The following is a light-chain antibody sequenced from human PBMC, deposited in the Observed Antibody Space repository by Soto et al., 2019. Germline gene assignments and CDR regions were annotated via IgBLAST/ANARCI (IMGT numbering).Light chain of an antibody. CDR2: AAS. CDR3: QHDNSYPIT. J-gene: IGKJ5*01. CDR1: QAISNY. V-gene: IGKV1-16*02. Sequence: DIQMTQSPSSLSASVGDRVTITCRASQAISNYVAWFQQKPGKAPKSLIYAASSLRSGVPSKFRRSGSGTDFPLNINTLQPEDFATYYCQHDNSYPITFGQGTRLEI.